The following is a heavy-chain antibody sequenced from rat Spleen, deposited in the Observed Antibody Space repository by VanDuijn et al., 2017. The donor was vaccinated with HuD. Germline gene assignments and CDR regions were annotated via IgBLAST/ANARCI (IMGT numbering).Heavy chain of an antibody. Sequence: EVQLVESGGGLVQPGRSLKLSCVASGFTFKNYWMTWIRQAPGKGLEWVASITNSAGSTYYPDSVKGRFTISRDTAENTLYLQMGSLRSEDTATYYCTTENYWFAYWGQGTLVTVSS. CDR3: TTENYWFAY. CDR2: ITNSAGST. D-gene: IGHD1-10*01. CDR1: GFTFKNYW. V-gene: IGHV5-31*01. J-gene: IGHJ3*01.